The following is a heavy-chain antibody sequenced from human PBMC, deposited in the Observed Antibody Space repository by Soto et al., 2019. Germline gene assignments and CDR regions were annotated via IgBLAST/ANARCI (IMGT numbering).Heavy chain of an antibody. V-gene: IGHV3-23*01. CDR3: TKANRYCSGANCFTFDY. Sequence: GGSLRLSCAASGFTFSSYSMNWVRQAPGTGLEWLSFTSSTGGGTYYADSVKGRFTISRDNSKNTLYLQMNSLRAEDTAVYYCTKANRYCSGANCFTFDYWGLGTLVTVSS. CDR1: GFTFSSYS. J-gene: IGHJ4*02. D-gene: IGHD2-15*01. CDR2: TSSTGGGT.